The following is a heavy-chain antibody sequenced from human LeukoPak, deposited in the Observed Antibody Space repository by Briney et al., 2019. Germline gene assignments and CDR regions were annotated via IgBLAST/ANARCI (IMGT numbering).Heavy chain of an antibody. CDR2: IYHSGST. J-gene: IGHJ5*02. D-gene: IGHD3-10*01. CDR1: GGSISSSNW. Sequence: SETLSLTCAVSGGSISSSNWWSWVRQPPGKGLEWIGEIYHSGSTNYNPSLKSRVTISVDKSKNQFSLKLSSVTAADTAVYYCASRYGSGSYYRNWFDPWAREPWSPSPQ. CDR3: ASRYGSGSYYRNWFDP. V-gene: IGHV4-4*02.